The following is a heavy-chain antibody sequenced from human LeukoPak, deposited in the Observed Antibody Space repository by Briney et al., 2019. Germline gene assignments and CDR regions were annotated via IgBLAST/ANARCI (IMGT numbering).Heavy chain of an antibody. J-gene: IGHJ4*02. CDR3: ARVGSGYDFFDY. CDR1: GGAISGYD. Sequence: SETLSLTCTVSGGAISGYDWSWIRQPAGKGLEWLGRVYSSGSTKYNPSLESRVTMSVDTSKNQFSLKLNFVTAADTAVYYCARVGSGYDFFDYWGQGTLVTVSS. V-gene: IGHV4-4*07. D-gene: IGHD3/OR15-3a*01. CDR2: VYSSGST.